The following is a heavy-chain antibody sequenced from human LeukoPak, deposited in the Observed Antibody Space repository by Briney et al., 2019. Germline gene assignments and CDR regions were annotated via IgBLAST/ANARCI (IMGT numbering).Heavy chain of an antibody. D-gene: IGHD3/OR15-3a*01. V-gene: IGHV3-64*02. CDR3: ARAFRPASDPHDFYDF. CDR2: ISPSGDRT. J-gene: IGHJ3*01. CDR1: GCTFSNHP. Sequence: TGGSLRLSCAASGCTFSNHPKHWVRQASGKRLEYVSAISPSGDRTWYADSVKGRFTISRDNSKNTMYLQMGSLRPEDMGVYYCARAFRPASDPHDFYDFWGRGTTVTVSS.